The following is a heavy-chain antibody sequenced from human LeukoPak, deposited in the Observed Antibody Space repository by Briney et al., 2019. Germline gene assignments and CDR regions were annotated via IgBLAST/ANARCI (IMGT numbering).Heavy chain of an antibody. D-gene: IGHD6-13*01. CDR1: GFTFSSYA. Sequence: PGGSLRLSCSASGFTFSSYAMTWVRQAPGEGLEWVYATSGSGASTYYADSVRGRFTISRDNSKNTLYLQMNSLRVEDTAVFYCAKGLGRRSSSWDMLNHWGQGTLVTVSS. CDR3: AKGLGRRSSSWDMLNH. V-gene: IGHV3-23*01. J-gene: IGHJ5*02. CDR2: TSGSGAST.